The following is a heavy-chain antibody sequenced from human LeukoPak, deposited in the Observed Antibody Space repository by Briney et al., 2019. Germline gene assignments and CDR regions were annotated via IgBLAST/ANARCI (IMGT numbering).Heavy chain of an antibody. CDR2: IKQDGSAK. CDR3: AQECVDSPGYYYVPNWFDP. Sequence: SGGSLRLSCVASGFTFSSYWMSLVRQAPGKGLEWVANIKQDGSAKYYVDSVKGRFTISRDNAKNSLYLHMNSLRADDTAVYYCAQECVDSPGYYYVPNWFDPWGQGTLVTVSS. D-gene: IGHD3-22*01. CDR1: GFTFSSYW. J-gene: IGHJ5*02. V-gene: IGHV3-7*01.